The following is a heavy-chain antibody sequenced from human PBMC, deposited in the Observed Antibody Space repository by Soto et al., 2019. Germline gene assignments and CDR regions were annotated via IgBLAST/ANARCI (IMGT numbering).Heavy chain of an antibody. CDR3: AGGLSGDKVDQ. CDR2: LYHGETT. Sequence: QLHLQESGPRLVKPSQTLSLTCTVSGVSITDDNYYWSWIRQSPGKGLEWIGHLYHGETTYTNPSLKSRPNISVDTSKTQFSPNLNSVTAADAAVYYCAGGLSGDKVDQWGQGTLVTVSS. J-gene: IGHJ4*02. D-gene: IGHD2-21*01. V-gene: IGHV4-30-4*01. CDR1: GVSITDDNYY.